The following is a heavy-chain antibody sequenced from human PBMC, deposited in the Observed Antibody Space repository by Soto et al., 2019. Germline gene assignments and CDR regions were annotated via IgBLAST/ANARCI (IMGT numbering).Heavy chain of an antibody. J-gene: IGHJ4*02. D-gene: IGHD3-10*01. CDR1: GFSLRTSRVG. Sequence: QITLKESGPTLVKPTQTLTLTCTFSGFSLRTSRVGVGWIRQPPGKALEWLAVIYWDDDTLFSPSLKTRLTITKDSSKNQVVLTMINVDPVDTGTYYCAHTREIYNSGSYDVDHWGQGTLVTVSS. CDR3: AHTREIYNSGSYDVDH. CDR2: IYWDDDT. V-gene: IGHV2-5*02.